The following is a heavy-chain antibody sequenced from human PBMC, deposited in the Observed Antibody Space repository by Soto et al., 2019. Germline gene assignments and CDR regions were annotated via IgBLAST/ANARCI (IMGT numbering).Heavy chain of an antibody. CDR3: ARSINDYGITVGDY. D-gene: IGHD4-17*01. CDR1: GGSISSGGYY. J-gene: IGHJ4*02. V-gene: IGHV4-31*03. CDR2: IYYSGST. Sequence: SETLSLTCTVSGGSISSGGYYWSWIRKQPGKGMAWIGYIYYSGSTYYNPSLKSRVTISGDTSKNQFSLKLSSVTAADTALYYCARSINDYGITVGDYWGQGTLVTVSS.